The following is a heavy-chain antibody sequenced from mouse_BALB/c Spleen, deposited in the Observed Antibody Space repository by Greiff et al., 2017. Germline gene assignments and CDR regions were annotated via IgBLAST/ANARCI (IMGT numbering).Heavy chain of an antibody. D-gene: IGHD1-1*01. CDR3: ARGGVVATKGAMDY. CDR1: GYAFTNYL. J-gene: IGHJ4*01. CDR2: INPGSGGT. Sequence: VQLQQSGAELVRPGTSVKVSCKASGYAFTNYLIEWVKQRPGQGLEWIGVINPGSGGTNYNEKFKGKATLTADKSSSTAYMQLSSLTSDDSAVYFCARGGVVATKGAMDYWGQGTSVTVSS. V-gene: IGHV1-54*01.